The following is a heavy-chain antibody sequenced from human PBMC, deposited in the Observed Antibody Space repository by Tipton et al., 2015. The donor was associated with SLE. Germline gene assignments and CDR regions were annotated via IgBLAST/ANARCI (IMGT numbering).Heavy chain of an antibody. D-gene: IGHD3-10*01. J-gene: IGHJ3*02. V-gene: IGHV4-59*01. Sequence: TLSLTCTVSGGSISSYYWSWIRQPPGKGLEWIGYIYYSGSTNYNPSLKSRVTISVDTSKNQFSLKLSSVTAADTAVYYCARDSPYYGSGKGAFDIWGQGTMVTVSS. CDR1: GGSISSYY. CDR2: IYYSGST. CDR3: ARDSPYYGSGKGAFDI.